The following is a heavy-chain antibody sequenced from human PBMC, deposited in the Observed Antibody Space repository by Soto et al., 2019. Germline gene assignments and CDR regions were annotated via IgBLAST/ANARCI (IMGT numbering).Heavy chain of an antibody. Sequence: GGSLRLSCTTSGFLFNTYAMHWVRQAPGKGLEWVAVMSHDERNTYYADSVKGRFTISRDNSKNTLYLQMNSLRAEDTAVYYCARPGSGYDVLTGQYFFYFHAMDVWGQGTTVTVS. CDR1: GFLFNTYA. CDR3: ARPGSGYDVLTGQYFFYFHAMDV. D-gene: IGHD3-9*01. V-gene: IGHV3-30*04. CDR2: MSHDERNT. J-gene: IGHJ6*02.